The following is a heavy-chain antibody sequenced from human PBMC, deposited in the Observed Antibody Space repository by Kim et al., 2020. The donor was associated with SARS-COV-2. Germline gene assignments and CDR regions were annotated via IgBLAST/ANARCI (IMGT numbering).Heavy chain of an antibody. CDR1: GLTFSDSA. Sequence: GGSLRLSCAASGLTFSDSAIHWVRQASGTGLEWVGRIRSKVNGYATDYAASVKGRFSIARDDSKNTAYLQMNNLKTEDTAVYYCTRVPPYSSSWWDAFEIWGQGTMVTVSS. D-gene: IGHD6-13*01. CDR3: TRVPPYSSSWWDAFEI. CDR2: IRSKVNGYAT. J-gene: IGHJ3*02. V-gene: IGHV3-73*01.